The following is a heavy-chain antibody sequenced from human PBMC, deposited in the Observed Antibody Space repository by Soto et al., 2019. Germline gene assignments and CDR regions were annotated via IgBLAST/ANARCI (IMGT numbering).Heavy chain of an antibody. CDR2: ISATTGNT. Sequence: EVRLSESGGGLVQPGESLRLSCAASGFNFSIYSMIWVRQAPVKGLEWVSGISATTGNTYYTNSVKRRFTISRDNFENTLFLQMNNLRAEDTALYYCAIDSDGGYWGQGALVTVS. CDR1: GFNFSIYS. D-gene: IGHD2-15*01. J-gene: IGHJ4*02. V-gene: IGHV3-23*01. CDR3: AIDSDGGY.